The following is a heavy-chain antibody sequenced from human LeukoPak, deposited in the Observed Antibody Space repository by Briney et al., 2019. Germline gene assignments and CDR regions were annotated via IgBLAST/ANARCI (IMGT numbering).Heavy chain of an antibody. CDR2: IGTSGRTI. Sequence: GGSLRLSCAASGFTFRGRELNWVRQAPGKGLEWVSYIGTSGRTIYYADSVKGRFTISRDNAKNSLFLQMNTLRVEDTAVYYCAGSSPYGYFDYWGQGTLVTVSS. CDR3: AGSSPYGYFDY. CDR1: GFTFRGRE. V-gene: IGHV3-48*03. D-gene: IGHD3-10*01. J-gene: IGHJ4*02.